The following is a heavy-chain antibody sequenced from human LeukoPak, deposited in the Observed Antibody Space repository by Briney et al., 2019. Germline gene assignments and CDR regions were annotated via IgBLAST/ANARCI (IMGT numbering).Heavy chain of an antibody. Sequence: GASVKVSCKASGYTFTGYYMHWVRQAPGQGLEWMGWINPNSGGTNYAQKFQGRVTMTRDTSTSTVYMELSSLRSEDAAVYYCARGGCGGDCSINDFDYWGQGTLVTVSS. CDR2: INPNSGGT. CDR3: ARGGCGGDCSINDFDY. V-gene: IGHV1-2*02. J-gene: IGHJ4*02. D-gene: IGHD2-21*02. CDR1: GYTFTGYY.